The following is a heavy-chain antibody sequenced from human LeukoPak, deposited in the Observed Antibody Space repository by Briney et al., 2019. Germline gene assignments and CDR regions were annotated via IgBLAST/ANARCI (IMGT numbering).Heavy chain of an antibody. CDR3: ARHYGP. Sequence: SETLSLTCAVYGGSFSGYYWSWTRQPPGKGLEWIGEINHSGSTNYNPSLKSRVTISVDTSKNQFSLKLTSVTAADTAVYYCARHYGPWGQGTLVTVSS. D-gene: IGHD3-16*01. CDR2: INHSGST. V-gene: IGHV4-34*01. J-gene: IGHJ5*02. CDR1: GGSFSGYY.